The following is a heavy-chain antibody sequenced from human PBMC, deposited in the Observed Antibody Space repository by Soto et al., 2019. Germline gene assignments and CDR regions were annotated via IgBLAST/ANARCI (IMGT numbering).Heavy chain of an antibody. J-gene: IGHJ6*02. CDR1: GYSFTSYW. Sequence: GESLKISCKGSGYSFTSYWISWVRQMPGKGLEWMGRIDPSDSYTNYSPSFQGHVTISADKSISTAYLQWSSLKASDTAMYYCARLNCGGDCSQYYYYYGMDVWGQGTTVTVSS. D-gene: IGHD2-21*02. V-gene: IGHV5-10-1*01. CDR3: ARLNCGGDCSQYYYYYGMDV. CDR2: IDPSDSYT.